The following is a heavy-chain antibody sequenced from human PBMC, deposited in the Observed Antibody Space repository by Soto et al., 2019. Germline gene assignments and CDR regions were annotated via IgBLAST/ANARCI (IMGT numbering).Heavy chain of an antibody. J-gene: IGHJ3*01. CDR1: GGSITTSSYN. V-gene: IGHV4-39*02. D-gene: IGHD3-10*01. CDR2: IYYDGST. Sequence: PSETLSLTCSASGGSITTSSYNWDWIRQPPGKGLEWIGTIYYDGSTSYNPSLKSQVTISVDTSKNHFALKVNSVTAADTAVYYCARFYGNAFDVWGRGTVVTVSS. CDR3: ARFYGNAFDV.